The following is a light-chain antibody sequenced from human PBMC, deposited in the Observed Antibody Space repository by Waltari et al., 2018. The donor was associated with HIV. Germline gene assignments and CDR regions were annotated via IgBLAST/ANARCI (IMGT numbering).Light chain of an antibody. CDR1: SSDVGHYNL. J-gene: IGLJ3*02. CDR3: CSYAGSSTLEV. V-gene: IGLV2-23*02. Sequence: SALTQPASVSGSPGQPITLSCTGTSSDVGHYNLVSWYQRPPGQAPKLMIYEVSTRPSGVSNRFSGSKSGNTASLTISGLQAEDEADYYCCSYAGSSTLEVFGGGTKLTVL. CDR2: EVS.